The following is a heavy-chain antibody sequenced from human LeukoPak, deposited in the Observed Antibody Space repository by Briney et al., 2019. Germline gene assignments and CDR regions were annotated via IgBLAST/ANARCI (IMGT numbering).Heavy chain of an antibody. CDR3: ARAGKQGYCSSTSCYVFAGTYNWFDP. Sequence: YPSETLSLTCAVYGGSFSGYYWSWIRQPPGKGLEWIGEINHSGSTNYNPSLKSRVTISVDTSKNQFSLKLSSVTAADTAVYYCARAGKQGYCSSTSCYVFAGTYNWFDPWGQGTLVTVSS. CDR1: GGSFSGYY. D-gene: IGHD2-2*01. CDR2: INHSGST. J-gene: IGHJ5*02. V-gene: IGHV4-34*01.